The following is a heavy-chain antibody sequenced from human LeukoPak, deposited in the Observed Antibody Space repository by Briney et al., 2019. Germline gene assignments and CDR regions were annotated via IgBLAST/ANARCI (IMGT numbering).Heavy chain of an antibody. V-gene: IGHV4-34*01. CDR2: MKQSGPP. D-gene: IGHD3-10*01. CDR1: GGSFSAFH. Sequence: SETLSLTCAVYGGSFSAFHWNWTRQSPAKGLGWLGEMKQSGPPRYNPSLQSRVTISVDKSKNQFSLNVRSVTAADTAVYYCASRPFLYGFRTYFDNWAQGTLVTVSS. J-gene: IGHJ4*02. CDR3: ASRPFLYGFRTYFDN.